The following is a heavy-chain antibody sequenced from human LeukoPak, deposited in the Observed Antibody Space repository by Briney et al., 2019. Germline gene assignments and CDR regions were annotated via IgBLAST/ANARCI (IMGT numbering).Heavy chain of an antibody. CDR2: ISPTENKN. V-gene: IGHV3-30-3*01. Sequence: GGSLRLSCAASGFTFSAYAMHWFRQAPGKGLEWLAVISPTENKNNYADSAKGRFTISRDNSKDTLYLQMNSLRPEDTAVYYCARCLSPVGAFCYFDYWGQGTLVTVSS. CDR3: ARCLSPVGAFCYFDY. D-gene: IGHD1-26*01. CDR1: GFTFSAYA. J-gene: IGHJ4*02.